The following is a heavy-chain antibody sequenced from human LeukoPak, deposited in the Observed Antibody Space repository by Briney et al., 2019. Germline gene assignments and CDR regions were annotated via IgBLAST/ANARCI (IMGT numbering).Heavy chain of an antibody. CDR3: ARTVTPPDWYFDL. D-gene: IGHD4-17*01. J-gene: IGHJ2*01. CDR1: GGSISSGGYS. Sequence: PSETLSLTCAVSGGSISSGGYSWSWIRQPPGKGPEWIGYIYHSGSTYYNPSLKSRVTISVDRSKNQFSLKLSSVTATDTAVYYCARTVTPPDWYFDLWGRGTLVTVSS. CDR2: IYHSGST. V-gene: IGHV4-30-2*02.